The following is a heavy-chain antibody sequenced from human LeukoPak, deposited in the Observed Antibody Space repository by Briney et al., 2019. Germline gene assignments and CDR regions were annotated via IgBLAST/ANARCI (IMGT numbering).Heavy chain of an antibody. CDR2: IYYSGST. CDR1: GGSISGSGYY. J-gene: IGHJ3*02. CDR3: ARGHDYGGNDAFDI. D-gene: IGHD4-23*01. V-gene: IGHV4-31*03. Sequence: SETLSLTCTVSGGSISGSGYYWSWLRQLPGKGLEWIGYIYYSGSTYYNPSLKSRVTISVDTSKNQFSLKLSSVTAADTAVYYCARGHDYGGNDAFDIWGQGTMVTVSS.